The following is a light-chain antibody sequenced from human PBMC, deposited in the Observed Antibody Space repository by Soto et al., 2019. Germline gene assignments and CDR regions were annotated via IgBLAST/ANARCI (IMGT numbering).Light chain of an antibody. V-gene: IGKV3-15*01. J-gene: IGKJ1*01. CDR3: QQYNNWPWT. Sequence: EIVMTQSPATLSVSPGDGATLSCRASQSISSNLAWYQQKPGQAPRLLIYGASTRATGMPARFSGSGSGAEFTLTISSLQSEDFAVYYCQQYNNWPWTSGQGTKVEIK. CDR2: GAS. CDR1: QSISSN.